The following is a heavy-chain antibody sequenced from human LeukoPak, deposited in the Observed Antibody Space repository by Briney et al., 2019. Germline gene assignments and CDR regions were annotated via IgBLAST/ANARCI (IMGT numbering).Heavy chain of an antibody. CDR1: GFTFSSYS. CDR3: ARTYSSSLLY. V-gene: IGHV3-48*04. Sequence: GGSLRLSRAASGFTFSSYSMNWVRQAPGKGLEWVSYISSSSSTIYYAGSVKGRFTISRDNAKNSLYLQMNSLRAEDTAVYHCARTYSSSLLYWGQGTLVTVSS. D-gene: IGHD6-13*01. CDR2: ISSSSSTI. J-gene: IGHJ4*02.